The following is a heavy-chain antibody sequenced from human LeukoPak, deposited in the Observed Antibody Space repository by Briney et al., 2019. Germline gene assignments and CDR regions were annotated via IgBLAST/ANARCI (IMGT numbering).Heavy chain of an antibody. J-gene: IGHJ4*02. D-gene: IGHD3-22*01. CDR2: ISYDGSNK. V-gene: IGHV3-30-3*01. CDR1: GFTFSSYA. Sequence: GGSLRLSCAASGFTFSSYAMHWVRQAPGKGLEWVAVISYDGSNKYYADSVKGRFTISRDNSKNTLYLQMNSLRAEDTAVYYCAKDMYYYDSSGIDYWGQGTLVTVSS. CDR3: AKDMYYYDSSGIDY.